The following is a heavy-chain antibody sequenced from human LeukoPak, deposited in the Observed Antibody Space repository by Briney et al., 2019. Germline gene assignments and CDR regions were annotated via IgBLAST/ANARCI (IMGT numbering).Heavy chain of an antibody. CDR3: AREGGIVATWFDY. V-gene: IGHV3-21*01. D-gene: IGHD5-12*01. CDR1: GFIFSSYS. Sequence: GGSLRLSCAASGFIFSSYSMNWVRQAPGKGLEWVSSISSSSSYIYYADSVKGRFTISRDNAKNSLYLQMNSLRAEDTAVYYCAREGGIVATWFDYWGQGTLVTVSS. CDR2: ISSSSSYI. J-gene: IGHJ4*02.